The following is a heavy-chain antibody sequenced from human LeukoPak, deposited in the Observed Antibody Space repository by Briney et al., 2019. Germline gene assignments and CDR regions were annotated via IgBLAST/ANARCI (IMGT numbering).Heavy chain of an antibody. CDR2: ISHTEGT. V-gene: IGHV4-34*01. Sequence: PSETLSLTCGVFGVSINDYYWSWIRQSPGKGLEWIGEISHTEGTRYNPSLESRVTMTVGTSENQLSLKLIFVTAADTAVYYCARIRCGHSGSVCYNHWGLGTLVTVSS. D-gene: IGHD3-9*01. CDR1: GVSINDYY. CDR3: ARIRCGHSGSVCYNH. J-gene: IGHJ4*02.